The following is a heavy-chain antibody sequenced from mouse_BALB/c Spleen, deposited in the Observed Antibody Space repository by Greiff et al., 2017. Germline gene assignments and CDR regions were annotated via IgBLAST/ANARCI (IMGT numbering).Heavy chain of an antibody. CDR3: AREGGYGFAY. J-gene: IGHJ3*01. Sequence: EVQVVESGGGLVKPGGSLKLSCAASGFTFSSYAMFWVRQTPEKRLEWVASISSGGSTYYPDSVKGRFTISRDNARNILYLQMSSLRSEDTAMYYCAREGGYGFAYWGQGTLVTVSA. D-gene: IGHD2-2*01. CDR2: ISSGGST. CDR1: GFTFSSYA. V-gene: IGHV5-6-5*01.